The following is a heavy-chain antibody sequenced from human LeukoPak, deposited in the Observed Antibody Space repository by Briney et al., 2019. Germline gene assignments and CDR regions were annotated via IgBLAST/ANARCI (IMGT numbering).Heavy chain of an antibody. CDR1: GFTFSSYE. Sequence: GGSLRLSCAASGFTFSSYEMNWVRQAPGKGLEWVSYISSSGSTIYYADSVKGRFTISRDNSKNTLYLQMNSLRAEDTAVYYCAKEGLGYCSSTSCYAGGYWGQGTLVTVSS. CDR2: ISSSGSTI. J-gene: IGHJ4*02. V-gene: IGHV3-48*03. D-gene: IGHD2-2*01. CDR3: AKEGLGYCSSTSCYAGGY.